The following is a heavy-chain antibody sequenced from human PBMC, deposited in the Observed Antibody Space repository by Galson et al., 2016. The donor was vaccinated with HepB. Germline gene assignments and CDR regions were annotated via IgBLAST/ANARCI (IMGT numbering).Heavy chain of an antibody. D-gene: IGHD3-10*01. CDR3: ARDGFPGFGSFFDY. V-gene: IGHV4-34*01. Sequence: LSLTCTVSGESLSGYFWSWIRQPPGKGLGWIGDVNHRGTTNYDPSLESRGTISADTSKNQFSLNLSSVTAADTAVYFCARDGFPGFGSFFDYWGHGALVTVSS. CDR2: VNHRGTT. J-gene: IGHJ4*01. CDR1: GESLSGYF.